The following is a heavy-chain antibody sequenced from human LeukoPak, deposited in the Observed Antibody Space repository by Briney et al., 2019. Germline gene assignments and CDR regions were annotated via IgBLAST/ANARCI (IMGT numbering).Heavy chain of an antibody. Sequence: GGSLRLSCAASGFTFSSFWMHWVRQVPGKGLVWVSRVNSDGTSTTYADSVKGRFTISRDNAKNTLYLQMNSLTTEDTAVYYCARDQTGDFWGQGTLVTVSS. V-gene: IGHV3-74*01. J-gene: IGHJ4*02. CDR1: GFTFSSFW. D-gene: IGHD7-27*01. CDR3: ARDQTGDF. CDR2: VNSDGTST.